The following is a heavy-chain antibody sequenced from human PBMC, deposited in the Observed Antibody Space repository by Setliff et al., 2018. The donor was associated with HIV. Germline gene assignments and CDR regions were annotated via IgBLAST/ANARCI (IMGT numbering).Heavy chain of an antibody. CDR3: HKKTLSLQMNSLRGDDTAVYFCASGGYDILTGLGH. V-gene: IGHV4-34*01. J-gene: IGHJ4*02. Sequence: SETLSLTCAVDGGSFSGYYWSWIRQPPGKGLEWIGEINHSGSTNYNPSLKSRVTISVDTSKNQFSLKLSSVKGRFTISRDNHKKTLSLQMNSLRGDDTAVYFCASGGYDILTGLGHWGQGTLVTVSS. CDR2: INHSGST. D-gene: IGHD3-9*01. CDR1: GGSFSGYY.